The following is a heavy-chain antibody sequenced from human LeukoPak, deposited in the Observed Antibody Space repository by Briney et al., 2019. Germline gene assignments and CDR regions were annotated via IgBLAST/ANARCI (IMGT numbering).Heavy chain of an antibody. CDR2: IKEDGSEK. J-gene: IGHJ5*02. CDR3: ARDLDSSSWWNWFDP. Sequence: PGGSLRLSCVASGFSFSTYWRSWVRQAPGKGLEWVANIKEDGSEKKYVDSVKGRFTISRDNAKNSLYLQMNSLRADDTAMYYCARDLDSSSWWNWFDPWGQGTLVTVSS. V-gene: IGHV3-7*01. CDR1: GFSFSTYW. D-gene: IGHD6-13*01.